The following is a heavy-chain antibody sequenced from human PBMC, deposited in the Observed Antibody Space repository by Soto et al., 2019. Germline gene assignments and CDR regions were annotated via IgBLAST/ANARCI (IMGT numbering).Heavy chain of an antibody. CDR3: ASKHPYHYGVEV. CDR2: ISYDGSYK. V-gene: IGHV3-30*03. Sequence: LRLSCAASGFTFSSNGMHWVRQDPGKGLEWVTFISYDGSYKYYADSVEGRFTISRDNSKNTLYLQMNTLRPEDMAVSYSASKHPYHYGVEVWGKGTTRTVSS. CDR1: GFTFSSNG. J-gene: IGHJ6*04.